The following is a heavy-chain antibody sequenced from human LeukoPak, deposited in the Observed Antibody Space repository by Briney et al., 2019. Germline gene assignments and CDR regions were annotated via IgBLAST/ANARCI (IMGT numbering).Heavy chain of an antibody. CDR1: GFTFSSYA. V-gene: IGHV3-23*01. Sequence: PGGSLRLSRAASGFTFSSYAMSWVRQAPGKGLEWVSAISGSGGSTYYADSVKGRFPISRDNSKNTLYLQMNSLRAEDTAVYYCANPILPEVVVAVSDAFDIWGQGTMVTVSS. CDR2: ISGSGGST. J-gene: IGHJ3*02. D-gene: IGHD2-15*01. CDR3: ANPILPEVVVAVSDAFDI.